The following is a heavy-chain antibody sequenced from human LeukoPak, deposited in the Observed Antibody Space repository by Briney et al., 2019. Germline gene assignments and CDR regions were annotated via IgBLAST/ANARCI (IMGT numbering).Heavy chain of an antibody. J-gene: IGHJ4*02. V-gene: IGHV3-74*01. CDR1: GFTLSSFW. Sequence: GALRLSCAASGFTLSSFWMHWVRQPPGKGLVWVSRINSDATNTNYADSVKGRFTISRDNTKNTVYLQMNSLGAEDTAVYYCARGGWGSSVHFDTWGQGALVTVSS. CDR2: INSDATNT. CDR3: ARGGWGSSVHFDT. D-gene: IGHD3-10*01.